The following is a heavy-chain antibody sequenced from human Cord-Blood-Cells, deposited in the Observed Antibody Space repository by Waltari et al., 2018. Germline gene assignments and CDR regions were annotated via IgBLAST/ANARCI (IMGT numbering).Heavy chain of an antibody. CDR1: GFTFDDYA. CDR2: ISWNSGSI. J-gene: IGHJ4*02. CDR3: AKASDIVVVPAAFDY. D-gene: IGHD2-2*01. Sequence: EVQLVESGGGLVQPGRSLRLSCAASGFTFDDYAMHWVRQAPGKGLEWVSGISWNSGSISYADSVKGRFTISRDNAKNSLYLQMNSLRAEDTALYYCAKASDIVVVPAAFDYWGQGTLVTVSS. V-gene: IGHV3-9*01.